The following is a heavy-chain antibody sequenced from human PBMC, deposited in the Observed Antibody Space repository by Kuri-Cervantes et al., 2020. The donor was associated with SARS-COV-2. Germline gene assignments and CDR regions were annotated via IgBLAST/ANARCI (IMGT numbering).Heavy chain of an antibody. V-gene: IGHV4-59*12. Sequence: ESLKISCTVSGGSISSYYWSWIRQPPGKGLEWIGYIYYSGSTNYNPSLKSRVTISVDTSKNQFSLKLSSVTAADTAVYYCARDRWQQPRPYYYYGMDVWGQGTTVTVSS. CDR3: ARDRWQQPRPYYYYGMDV. CDR2: IYYSGST. D-gene: IGHD6-13*01. CDR1: GGSISSYY. J-gene: IGHJ6*02.